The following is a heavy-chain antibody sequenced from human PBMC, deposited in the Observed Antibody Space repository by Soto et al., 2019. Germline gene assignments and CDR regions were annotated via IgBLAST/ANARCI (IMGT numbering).Heavy chain of an antibody. V-gene: IGHV1-46*03. CDR1: GYTFTSYY. J-gene: IGHJ3*02. Sequence: ASVKVSCKASGYTFTSYYMHWVRQAPGQGLEWMGIINPSGGSTSYAQKFQGRVTMTRDTSTSTVYMELSSLRSEDMAVYYCARAGLKLGDAFDIWGQGTMVTVSS. CDR3: ARAGLKLGDAFDI. D-gene: IGHD7-27*01. CDR2: INPSGGST.